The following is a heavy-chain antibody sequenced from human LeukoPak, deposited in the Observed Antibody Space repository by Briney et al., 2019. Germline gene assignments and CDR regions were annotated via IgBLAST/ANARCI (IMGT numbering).Heavy chain of an antibody. D-gene: IGHD6-6*01. CDR2: IKQDGSEK. Sequence: GGSLRLSCAASGFTFRDYWMSRVRRAPGKGLEWVANIKQDGSEKNYVDSVKGRFTISRDNAKNTLYLQMNSLRAEDTAVYYCARAAIAALDYWGQGTLVTVSS. CDR1: GFTFRDYW. J-gene: IGHJ4*02. V-gene: IGHV3-7*01. CDR3: ARAAIAALDY.